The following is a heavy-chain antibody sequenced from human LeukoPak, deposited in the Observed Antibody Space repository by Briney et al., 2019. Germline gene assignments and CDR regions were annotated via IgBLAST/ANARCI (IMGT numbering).Heavy chain of an antibody. CDR3: ARVPARIAAAVINWFDP. CDR1: GFTFSSYS. Sequence: PGGSLRLSCAASGFTFSSYSMNWARQAPGKGLEGVSSISSSSSYIYYADSVKGRFTISRDNAKNSLYLQMNSLRAEDTAVYYCARVPARIAAAVINWFDPWGQGTLVTVSS. D-gene: IGHD6-13*01. CDR2: ISSSSSYI. J-gene: IGHJ5*02. V-gene: IGHV3-21*01.